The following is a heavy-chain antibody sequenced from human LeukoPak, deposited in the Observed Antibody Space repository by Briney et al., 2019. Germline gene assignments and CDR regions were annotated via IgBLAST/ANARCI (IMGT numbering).Heavy chain of an antibody. Sequence: ASVKVSCKASGYTFTSYGISWVRQAPGQGLEWMGWINPNSGGTNYAQKFQGRVTMTRDTSISTAYMELSRLRSDDTAVYYCARDRGRMVRGVISDYWGQGTLVTVSS. CDR1: GYTFTSYG. CDR3: ARDRGRMVRGVISDY. D-gene: IGHD3-10*01. CDR2: INPNSGGT. J-gene: IGHJ4*02. V-gene: IGHV1-2*02.